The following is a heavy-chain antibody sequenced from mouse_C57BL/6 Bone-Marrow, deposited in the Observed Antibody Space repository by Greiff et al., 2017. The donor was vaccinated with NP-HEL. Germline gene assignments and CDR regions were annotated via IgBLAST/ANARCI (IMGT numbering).Heavy chain of an antibody. V-gene: IGHV1-76*01. J-gene: IGHJ1*03. CDR2: IYPGSGNT. CDR3: ARIGYYWYFDV. CDR1: GYTFTDYY. D-gene: IGHD2-2*01. Sequence: QVQLQQSGAELVRPGASVKLSCKASGYTFTDYYINWVKQRPGQGLEWIARIYPGSGNTYYNEKFKGKATLTAEKSSSTAYMQLSSLTSEDSAVYFCARIGYYWYFDVWGTGTTVTVAS.